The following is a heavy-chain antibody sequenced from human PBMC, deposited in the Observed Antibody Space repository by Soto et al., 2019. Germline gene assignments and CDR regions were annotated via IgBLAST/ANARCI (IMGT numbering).Heavy chain of an antibody. CDR1: GGSISSGGYY. CDR3: ARLNKGYSSSSPAFDY. CDR2: IYYSGST. J-gene: IGHJ4*02. V-gene: IGHV4-31*03. D-gene: IGHD6-6*01. Sequence: TLSLTCTVSGGSISSGGYYWSWIRQHPVKGLEWIGYIYYSGSTYYNPSLKSRVTISVDTSKNQFSLKLSSVTAADTAVYYCARLNKGYSSSSPAFDYWGQGTLVTVSS.